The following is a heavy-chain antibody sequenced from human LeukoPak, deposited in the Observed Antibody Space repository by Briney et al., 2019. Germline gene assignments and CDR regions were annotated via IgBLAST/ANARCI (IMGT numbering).Heavy chain of an antibody. CDR1: GFTFSNYW. D-gene: IGHD5-24*01. CDR3: AREAPRDGYNCGY. CDR2: ISSDGSGT. J-gene: IGHJ4*02. V-gene: IGHV3-74*01. Sequence: TGGSLRLSCAASGFTFSNYWMHWVRQAPGKGLVWVSRISSDGSGTDYADSVKGRFTISRDNAKHTLYLQMNSLRAEDTAVYYCAREAPRDGYNCGYWGQGTLVTVSS.